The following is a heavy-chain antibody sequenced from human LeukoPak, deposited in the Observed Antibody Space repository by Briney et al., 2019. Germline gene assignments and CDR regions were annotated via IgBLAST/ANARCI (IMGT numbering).Heavy chain of an antibody. D-gene: IGHD5-12*01. J-gene: IGHJ4*02. V-gene: IGHV4-4*07. CDR2: IYSSGSN. CDR3: AREPTSGREPTSGRPLDY. Sequence: SETLSLTCTVSGGSISGYFWSWIRQPAGKGLEWIGRIYSSGSNNYNPSLKSRVTVSLDTSKNHLSLNLSSVTAADTAVYYCAREPTSGREPTSGRPLDYWGQGTLVTVSS. CDR1: GGSISGYF.